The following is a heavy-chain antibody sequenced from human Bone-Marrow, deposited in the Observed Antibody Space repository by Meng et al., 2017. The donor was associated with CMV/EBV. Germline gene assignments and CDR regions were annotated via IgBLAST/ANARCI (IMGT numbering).Heavy chain of an antibody. CDR3: ASALYYDFWSGYGY. J-gene: IGHJ4*02. V-gene: IGHV1-2*02. D-gene: IGHD3-3*01. CDR1: GYTFTGYY. Sequence: ASVKVSCKASGYTFTGYYMHWVRQAPGQGLEWMGWINPNSGGTNYAQKFQGRVTMTRDTSISTAYMEVSRLRTDDTAVYYCASALYYDFWSGYGYWGQGTLVTVSS. CDR2: INPNSGGT.